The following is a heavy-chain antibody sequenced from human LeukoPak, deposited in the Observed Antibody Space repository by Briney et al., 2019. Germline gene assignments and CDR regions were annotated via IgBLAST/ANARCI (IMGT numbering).Heavy chain of an antibody. J-gene: IGHJ5*02. CDR3: ARDYDFWSGYSYNWFDP. CDR2: ISSNSSYI. V-gene: IGHV3-21*01. D-gene: IGHD3-3*01. Sequence: GGSLRLSCAASGFTFSSYSMNWVRQAPGKGPEWVSSISSNSSYIYYADSVKGRFTISRDNAKNSLYLQMNSLRAEDTAVYYCARDYDFWSGYSYNWFDPWGQGTLVTVSS. CDR1: GFTFSSYS.